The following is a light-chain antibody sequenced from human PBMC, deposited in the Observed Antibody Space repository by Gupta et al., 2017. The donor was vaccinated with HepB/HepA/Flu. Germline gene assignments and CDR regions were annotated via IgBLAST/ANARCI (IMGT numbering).Light chain of an antibody. CDR3: HQEKFSPVT. J-gene: IGKJ3*01. V-gene: IGKV1-16*01. Sequence: DIQMTQSPSSVSASVGDRITITCRASQEISINLAWFQQKPGKAPQSLISAASTLESGVPSRFSGSGSGTEFTLTISSRQPEDFATYYCHQEKFSPVTFGHGTKVDIK. CDR2: AAS. CDR1: QEISIN.